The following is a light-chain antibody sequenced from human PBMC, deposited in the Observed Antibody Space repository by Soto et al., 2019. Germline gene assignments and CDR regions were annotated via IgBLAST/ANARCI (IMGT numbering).Light chain of an antibody. CDR2: AAS. CDR1: QGISSW. Sequence: DIQMTQSPSSVSASVGDRVTITCRARQGISSWLAWYQQNPRKAPKLLIHAASSLQSGVPSRFSDSGSGTDFTLTISSLQPEAFATYDCQQDNSLSTFGQGTRLEIK. CDR3: QQDNSLST. J-gene: IGKJ5*01. V-gene: IGKV1-12*01.